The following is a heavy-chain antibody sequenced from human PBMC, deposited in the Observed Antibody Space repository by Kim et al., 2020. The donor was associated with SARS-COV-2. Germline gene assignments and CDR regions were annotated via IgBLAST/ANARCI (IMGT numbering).Heavy chain of an antibody. V-gene: IGHV4-39*01. CDR2: IYYSGST. J-gene: IGHJ4*02. CDR3: ARHIVVVVAAEDSYFDY. CDR1: GGSISSSSYY. Sequence: SETLSLTCTVSGGSISSSSYYWGWIRQPPGKGLEWIASIYYSGSTYYNPSLKSRVTISVDTSKNQFSLKLSSVTAADTAVYYCARHIVVVVAAEDSYFDYWGQGTLVTVSS. D-gene: IGHD2-15*01.